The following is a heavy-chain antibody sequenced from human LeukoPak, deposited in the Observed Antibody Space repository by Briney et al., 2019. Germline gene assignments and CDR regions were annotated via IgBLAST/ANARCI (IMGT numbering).Heavy chain of an antibody. CDR1: GGTFSSYA. D-gene: IGHD2-2*01. Sequence: ASVKVSCEASGGTFSSYAISWVRHSPGHGLEGRGGIILICRTANYAQNFQARVTITADDPTSTPSMELSSLRSEDTAVYYCARDQIPGYCSSTSCLLGYMDVWGKGTTVTVSS. CDR3: ARDQIPGYCSSTSCLLGYMDV. J-gene: IGHJ6*03. CDR2: IILICRTA. V-gene: IGHV1-69*13.